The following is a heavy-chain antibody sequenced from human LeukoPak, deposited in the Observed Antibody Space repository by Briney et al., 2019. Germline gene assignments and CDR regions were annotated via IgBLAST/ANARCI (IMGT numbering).Heavy chain of an antibody. CDR2: IYYSGST. CDR1: GGSFISGGYL. D-gene: IGHD3-22*01. CDR3: AAFDSATYDALDI. Sequence: SETLSLTCTVSGGSFISGGYLWSWLRRHPGMGLEWIGYIYYSGSTHYNSSLESRVTISVDTSKKQFTLKLSSVTAADTAVYYCAAFDSATYDALDIWGQGTMVTVSS. J-gene: IGHJ3*02. V-gene: IGHV4-31*03.